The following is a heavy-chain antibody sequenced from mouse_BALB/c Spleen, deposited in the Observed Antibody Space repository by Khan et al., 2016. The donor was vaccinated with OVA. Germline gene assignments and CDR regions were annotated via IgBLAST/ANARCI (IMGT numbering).Heavy chain of an antibody. CDR1: GFTFSSYS. J-gene: IGHJ3*01. CDR3: ASHLTGSFAY. CDR2: ISSGGDYT. V-gene: IGHV5-6*01. Sequence: EVQLVESGGDLVKPGGSLKLSCAASGFTFSSYSMSWVRQTPDKRLEWVASISSGGDYTYYPDIVKGRLTTSRDNAKNTLYLEMSSLKSEDTAMYYCASHLTGSFAYWGQGTLVTGSA. D-gene: IGHD4-1*01.